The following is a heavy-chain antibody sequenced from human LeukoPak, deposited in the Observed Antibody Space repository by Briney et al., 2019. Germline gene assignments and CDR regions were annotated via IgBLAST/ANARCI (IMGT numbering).Heavy chain of an antibody. V-gene: IGHV3-33*01. Sequence: GGSLRLSCAASGFTFSSYGMHWVRQAPGKGLEWVAVIWYDGSNKYYADSVKGRFTISRDNSKNTLYLQMNSLSAEDTAVYYCARGDYYDSSGPFDYWGQGTLSPSPQ. CDR3: ARGDYYDSSGPFDY. J-gene: IGHJ4*02. D-gene: IGHD3-22*01. CDR2: IWYDGSNK. CDR1: GFTFSSYG.